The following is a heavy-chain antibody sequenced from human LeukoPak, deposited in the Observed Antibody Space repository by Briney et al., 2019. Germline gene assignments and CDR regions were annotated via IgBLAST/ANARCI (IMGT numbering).Heavy chain of an antibody. D-gene: IGHD3-10*01. Sequence: PGGSLRLSCAASGFTFSSYWMHWVRQAPGKWLVWVSRINSDGSSTVYADSVKGRFTISRDNAKNTLYLQMNSLRAEDTAVYYCARARYYYGSGSYYTTPLFDYWGQGTLVTVSS. CDR2: INSDGSST. CDR1: GFTFSSYW. CDR3: ARARYYYGSGSYYTTPLFDY. J-gene: IGHJ4*02. V-gene: IGHV3-74*01.